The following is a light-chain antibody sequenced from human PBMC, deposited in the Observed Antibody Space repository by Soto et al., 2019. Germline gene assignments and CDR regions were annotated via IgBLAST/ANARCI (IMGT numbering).Light chain of an antibody. CDR2: DVT. CDR3: SLYTSENAYV. Sequence: QSVLTQPASVSDSPGQSITISCTGTSSDVGGSNHVSWYQQHPGKAPKLMIYDVTNRPSGVSHRFSGSKSGSTASLIISGLQAEDEADYYCSLYTSENAYVFGTGTK. V-gene: IGLV2-14*01. J-gene: IGLJ1*01. CDR1: SSDVGGSNH.